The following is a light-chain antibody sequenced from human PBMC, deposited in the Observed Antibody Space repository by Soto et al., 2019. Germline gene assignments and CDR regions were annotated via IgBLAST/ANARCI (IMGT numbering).Light chain of an antibody. CDR1: QTISNW. CDR3: QQYNTYPLT. CDR2: DAS. Sequence: DIQMTQSPSTLSASVGDRVTIPFLASQTISNWLAWYQQKPGKAPKVLIFDASTLDGGVPSRFSGRRSGTDFTLTISSLQPSDFATYYCQQYNTYPLTFGGGTKVDIK. V-gene: IGKV1-5*01. J-gene: IGKJ4*01.